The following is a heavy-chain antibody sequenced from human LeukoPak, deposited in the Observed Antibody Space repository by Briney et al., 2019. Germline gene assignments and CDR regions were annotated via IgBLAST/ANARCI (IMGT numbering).Heavy chain of an antibody. D-gene: IGHD5-12*01. CDR2: ISGSGGST. CDR1: GFTFSSYA. Sequence: PGGSLRLSCAASGFTFSSYAMSWVRQAPGKGLEWVSAISGSGGSTYYADSVKGRFTISRDNAKNSLYLQMNSLRAEDTAVYYCARLGSGGYSGYDGLDYWGQGTLVTVSS. V-gene: IGHV3-23*01. CDR3: ARLGSGGYSGYDGLDY. J-gene: IGHJ4*02.